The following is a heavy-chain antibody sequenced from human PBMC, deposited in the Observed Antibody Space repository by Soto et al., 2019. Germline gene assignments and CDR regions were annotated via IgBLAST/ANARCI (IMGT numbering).Heavy chain of an antibody. CDR2: ISAHNGNT. Sequence: QVHLVQSGAEVKKPGASVKVSCKASGYTFTSYGITWVRQAPGQGLEWMGWISAHNGNTDYAQKLQGRVIVTRDTSTSTAYMELRSLISDDTAMYYCARGRYGDYWGQGALVTVSS. V-gene: IGHV1-18*01. CDR3: ARGRYGDY. D-gene: IGHD1-1*01. J-gene: IGHJ4*02. CDR1: GYTFTSYG.